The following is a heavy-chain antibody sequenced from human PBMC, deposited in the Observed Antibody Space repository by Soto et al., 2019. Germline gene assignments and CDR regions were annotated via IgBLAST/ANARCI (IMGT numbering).Heavy chain of an antibody. Sequence: QLQLQESGSGLVKPSQTLSLTCAVSGGSISSGGYSWSWIRQPPGKGLEWIGYIYHSGSTYYNPSLKSRVTISVDRSKNQFSLKLSSVTAADTAVYYCARRLLLQGHWYFDLWGRGTLVTVSS. CDR3: ARRLLLQGHWYFDL. J-gene: IGHJ2*01. V-gene: IGHV4-30-2*01. D-gene: IGHD2-15*01. CDR1: GGSISSGGYS. CDR2: IYHSGST.